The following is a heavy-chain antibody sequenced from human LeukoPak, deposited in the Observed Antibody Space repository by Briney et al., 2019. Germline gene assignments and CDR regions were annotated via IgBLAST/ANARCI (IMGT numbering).Heavy chain of an antibody. CDR3: ARVSETPAYYYTSGYYYLGY. V-gene: IGHV1-8*01. CDR2: MNPSSGNT. Sequence: ASVTVSCKASGYTFTSYDINWVRQAPGQGLEWMGWMNPSSGNTGYAQGFQGRVTMTRDTSISTAYMELSSLRSEDTAVYYCARVSETPAYYYTSGYYYLGYWGQGTLVTVPS. CDR1: GYTFTSYD. J-gene: IGHJ4*02. D-gene: IGHD3-22*01.